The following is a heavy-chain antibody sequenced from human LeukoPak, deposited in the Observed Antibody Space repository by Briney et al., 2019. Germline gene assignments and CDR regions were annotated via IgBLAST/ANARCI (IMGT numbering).Heavy chain of an antibody. CDR3: AMTISGSSIFDY. CDR1: GGSISSSSYY. J-gene: IGHJ4*02. Sequence: PSETLSLTCTVSGGSISSSSYYWGWIRQPPGKGLEWIGEINHSGSTNYNPSLKSRVTISVDTSKNQFSLKLSSVTAADTAVYYCAMTISGSSIFDYWGQGTLVTVSS. D-gene: IGHD1-26*01. CDR2: INHSGST. V-gene: IGHV4-39*07.